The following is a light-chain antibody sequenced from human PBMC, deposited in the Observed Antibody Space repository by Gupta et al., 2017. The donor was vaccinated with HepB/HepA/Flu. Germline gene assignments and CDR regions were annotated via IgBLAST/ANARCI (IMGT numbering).Light chain of an antibody. CDR3: ATWDDSRSGYV. CDR1: SSNIGSNY. Sequence: QSVLTQPPSASGTPGQRVTISYSGSSSNIGSNYVYWYQQFPGTAPKLLIYRNNQRPSGVPDRFSGSKSGTSASLAISGLRSDDEADYYCATWDDSRSGYVFGNGTNVTVL. J-gene: IGLJ1*01. CDR2: RNN. V-gene: IGLV1-47*01.